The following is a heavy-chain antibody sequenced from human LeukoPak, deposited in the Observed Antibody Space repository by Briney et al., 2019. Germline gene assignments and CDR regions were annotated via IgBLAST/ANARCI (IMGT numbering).Heavy chain of an antibody. CDR1: GFTFSSYA. CDR3: AKDRIYADGLWDFDY. J-gene: IGHJ4*02. V-gene: IGHV3-23*01. D-gene: IGHD3-10*01. Sequence: PGGSLRLSCAASGFTFSSYAMSWVRQAPGKGLEWVSAISGSGGSTYYADSVKGRFTISRDNSKNTLYLQMNSLRAEDTAVYYCAKDRIYADGLWDFDYWGQGTLVTASS. CDR2: ISGSGGST.